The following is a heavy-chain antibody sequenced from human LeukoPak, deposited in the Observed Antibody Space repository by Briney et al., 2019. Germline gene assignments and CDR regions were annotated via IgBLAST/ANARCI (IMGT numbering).Heavy chain of an antibody. Sequence: SETLSLTCTVSGGSISSGSYYWSWIRQPPGKGLEWIGYIYNSGSTNYNPSLKSRVTISVDTSKNQFSLKLSSVTAADTAVYYCARNNYYGSGSYYGIWGQGTMVTVSS. CDR1: GGSISSGSYY. D-gene: IGHD3-10*01. J-gene: IGHJ3*02. CDR2: IYNSGST. V-gene: IGHV4-61*01. CDR3: ARNNYYGSGSYYGI.